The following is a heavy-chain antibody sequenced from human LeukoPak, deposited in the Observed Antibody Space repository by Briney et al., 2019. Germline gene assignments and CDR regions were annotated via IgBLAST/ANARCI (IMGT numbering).Heavy chain of an antibody. V-gene: IGHV3-30*04. Sequence: GGSLRLSCAASGFTFSSYAMHWVRQAPGKGLEWVAVISSDGSSKYYEDSVKGRFTISRDNSKRTLYLQVDSLRAEDTAVYFCVKDLSGSCYSALNYWGQGTLVTVSS. J-gene: IGHJ4*02. CDR3: VKDLSGSCYSALNY. D-gene: IGHD1-26*01. CDR2: ISSDGSSK. CDR1: GFTFSSYA.